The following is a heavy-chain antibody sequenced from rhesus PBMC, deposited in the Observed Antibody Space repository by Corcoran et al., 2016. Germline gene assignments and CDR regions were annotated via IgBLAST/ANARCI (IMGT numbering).Heavy chain of an antibody. CDR2: IYGSWGIT. V-gene: IGHV4-93*02. D-gene: IGHD3-16*01. J-gene: IGHJ2*01. Sequence: QVQLQESGPAVVKPSETLSLTCAVSGGSISSSNWWSWIRQPPGKGLAGIGRIYGSWGITEYNPSLKSRVTISIDTAKNQFSVKLSSVTAADTAVYYCASKDSGSYYSDWYFDLWGPGTPITISS. CDR3: ASKDSGSYYSDWYFDL. CDR1: GGSISSSNW.